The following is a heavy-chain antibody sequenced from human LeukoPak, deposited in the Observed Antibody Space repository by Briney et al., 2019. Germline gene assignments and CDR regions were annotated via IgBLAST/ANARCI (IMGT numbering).Heavy chain of an antibody. V-gene: IGHV5-51*01. CDR3: ARSVRAVAGTIDY. CDR2: IYPGDSDA. Sequence: GESLKISCKGSGYRFTSYWIGWVRQMPGKGLKWMGIIYPGDSDARYSPSFQGQVTISADKSISTAYLQWSSLKASDTAMYYCARSVRAVAGTIDYWGQGTLVTVSS. D-gene: IGHD6-19*01. J-gene: IGHJ4*02. CDR1: GYRFTSYW.